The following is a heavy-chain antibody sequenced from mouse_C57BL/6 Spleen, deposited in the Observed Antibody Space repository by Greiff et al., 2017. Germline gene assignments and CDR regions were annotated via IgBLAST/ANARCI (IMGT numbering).Heavy chain of an antibody. D-gene: IGHD4-1*01. CDR2: INYDGSST. J-gene: IGHJ1*03. CDR1: GFTFSDYY. V-gene: IGHV5-16*01. Sequence: EVKVVESEGGLVQPGSSMKLSCTASGFTFSDYYMAWVRQVPEKGLEWVANINYDGSSTYYLDSLKSRFIISRDNAKNILYLQMSSLKSEDTATYYCARGNWDEGWYFDVWGTGTTVTVSS. CDR3: ARGNWDEGWYFDV.